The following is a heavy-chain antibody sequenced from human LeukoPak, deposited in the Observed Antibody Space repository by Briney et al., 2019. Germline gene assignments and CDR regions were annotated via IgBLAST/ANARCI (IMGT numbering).Heavy chain of an antibody. V-gene: IGHV4-34*01. CDR1: GGSFSGYY. CDR2: INHSGST. D-gene: IGHD3-22*01. CDR3: ATVFSSGYYYAGIWFDP. J-gene: IGHJ5*02. Sequence: PSETLSLTCAVYGGSFSGYYWSWIRQPPGKGLEWIGEINHSGSTNYNPSLKSRVTISVDTSKNQFSLKLSSVTAADTAVYYCATVFSSGYYYAGIWFDPWGQGTLVTVSS.